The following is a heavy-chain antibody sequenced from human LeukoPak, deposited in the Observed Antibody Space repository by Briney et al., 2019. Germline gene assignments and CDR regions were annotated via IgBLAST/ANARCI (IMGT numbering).Heavy chain of an antibody. CDR3: ARVLVAAAGTRRGWFDP. V-gene: IGHV4-34*01. CDR1: GGSFSGYY. CDR2: INHSGST. Sequence: SETLSLTCAVNGGSFSGYYWSWIRQPPGKGLEWIGEINHSGSTNYNPSLKSRVTISVDTSKNQFSLKLSSVTAADTAVYYCARVLVAAAGTRRGWFDPWGQGTLVTVSS. D-gene: IGHD6-13*01. J-gene: IGHJ5*02.